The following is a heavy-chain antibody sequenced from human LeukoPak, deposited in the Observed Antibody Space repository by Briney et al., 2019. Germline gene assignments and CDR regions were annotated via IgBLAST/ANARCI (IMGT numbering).Heavy chain of an antibody. CDR3: AGINDYGDPTGAFDI. CDR2: ISSSSSYI. J-gene: IGHJ3*02. V-gene: IGHV3-21*06. D-gene: IGHD4-17*01. Sequence: GGSLRLSCAASGFTFSTYSMNWVRQAPGKGLEWVSSISSSSSYIHYADSLKGRFSISRDNAKNSLNLQMNSLRAEDTAVYYCAGINDYGDPTGAFDIWGQGTMVTVSS. CDR1: GFTFSTYS.